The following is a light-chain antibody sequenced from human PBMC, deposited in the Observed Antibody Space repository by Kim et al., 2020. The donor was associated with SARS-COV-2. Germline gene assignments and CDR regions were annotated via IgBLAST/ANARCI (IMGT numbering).Light chain of an antibody. CDR3: QVWDSSSDHPWV. V-gene: IGLV3-21*04. CDR2: YDS. J-gene: IGLJ1*01. CDR1: NIGSKS. Sequence: PGKTARITCGGNNIGSKSVHGYQQKPGQAPVLVIYYDSDRPSGIPERFSGSNSGNTATLTISRVEAGDEADYYCQVWDSSSDHPWVFGTGTKVTVL.